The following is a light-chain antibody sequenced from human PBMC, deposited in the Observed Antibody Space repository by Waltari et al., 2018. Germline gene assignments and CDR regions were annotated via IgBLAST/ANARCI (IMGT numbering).Light chain of an antibody. CDR3: QQRWSGGT. Sequence: EIVLTQSPATMSLSTGARATLSCRASQNIKIYLSWYQQRHGQAPRLLIYDASKRATGVPGRFSGSGFGTDFTLTISGLEPEDSAVYFCQQRWSGGTFGAGTKVEI. V-gene: IGKV3-11*01. CDR2: DAS. CDR1: QNIKIY. J-gene: IGKJ4*01.